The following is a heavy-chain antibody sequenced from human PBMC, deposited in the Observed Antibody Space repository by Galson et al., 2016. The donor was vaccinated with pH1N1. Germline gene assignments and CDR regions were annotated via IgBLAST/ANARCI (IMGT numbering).Heavy chain of an antibody. CDR1: GGTFSNSA. Sequence: SVKVSCKASGGTFSNSAVSWVRQAPGQGLEWMGGIIPIFGTTKYAQKIQGRVTITADQLTSTSYMELSSLRSEDTAVYYCASPAMVRGVVYYHFGMDIWGQGTMVTVSS. J-gene: IGHJ6*02. CDR3: ASPAMVRGVVYYHFGMDI. D-gene: IGHD3-10*01. V-gene: IGHV1-69*13. CDR2: IIPIFGTT.